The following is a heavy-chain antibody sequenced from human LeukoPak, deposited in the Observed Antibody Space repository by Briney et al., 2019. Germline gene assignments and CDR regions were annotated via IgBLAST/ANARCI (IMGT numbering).Heavy chain of an antibody. D-gene: IGHD6-13*01. CDR1: GFTFSSYW. J-gene: IGHJ4*02. V-gene: IGHV3-7*03. CDR2: INQDGSDK. Sequence: GGSLRLSCAASGFTFSSYWMSWVRQAPGKGLEWVANINQDGSDKYYVDSVKGRFTISRDNAKNSLYLQTNSLRAEDTAVYYCARDLGVAEAGTVGYFDYWGQGNLVTVSS. CDR3: ARDLGVAEAGTVGYFDY.